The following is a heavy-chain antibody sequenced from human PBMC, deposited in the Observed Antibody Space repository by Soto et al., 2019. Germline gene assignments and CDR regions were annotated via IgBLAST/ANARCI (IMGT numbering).Heavy chain of an antibody. CDR1: GFTFSSYG. CDR2: ISYDGSNK. V-gene: IGHV3-30*18. D-gene: IGHD6-6*01. Sequence: PGGSLSLSCAASGFTFSSYGMHWVRQAPGKGLEWVAVISYDGSNKYYADSVKGRFTISRDNSKNTLYLQMNSLRAEDTAVYYCAKYSSYGPFDYWGQGTLVTVSS. J-gene: IGHJ4*02. CDR3: AKYSSYGPFDY.